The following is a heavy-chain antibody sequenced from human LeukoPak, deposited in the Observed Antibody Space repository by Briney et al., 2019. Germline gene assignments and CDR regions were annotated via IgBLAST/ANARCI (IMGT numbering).Heavy chain of an antibody. V-gene: IGHV3-21*04. D-gene: IGHD5-12*01. CDR1: GFTFSSYS. CDR2: ISSSSSYI. J-gene: IGHJ3*02. Sequence: GGSLRLSCAASGFTFSSYSMNWVRQAPEKGLEWVSSISSSSSYIYYADSVKGRFTISRDNAKNSLYLQMNSLRSEDTAVYYCARVAGERWLREDAFDIWGQGTMVTVSS. CDR3: ARVAGERWLREDAFDI.